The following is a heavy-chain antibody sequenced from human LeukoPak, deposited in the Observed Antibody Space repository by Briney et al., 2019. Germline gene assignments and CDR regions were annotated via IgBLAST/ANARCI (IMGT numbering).Heavy chain of an antibody. J-gene: IGHJ4*02. CDR1: GSTLSNYA. Sequence: PGGSLRLSCAASGSTLSNYAVSWVRQAPGKGLEWVAVISYDGSNKYYADSVKGRFTISRDNSKNTLYLQMNSLRAEDTAVYYCAAMIVVVIPLWDWGQGTLVTVSS. V-gene: IGHV3-30*04. CDR2: ISYDGSNK. CDR3: AAMIVVVIPLWD. D-gene: IGHD3-22*01.